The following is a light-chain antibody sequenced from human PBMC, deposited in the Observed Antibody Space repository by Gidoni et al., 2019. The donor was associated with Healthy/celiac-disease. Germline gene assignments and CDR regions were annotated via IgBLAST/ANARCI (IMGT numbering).Light chain of an antibody. CDR3: QQSYSTPQLT. J-gene: IGKJ4*01. CDR2: AAS. Sequence: DIQMTQSSSSLSASVGDRVTITCRASQSISSYLNWYQQKPWKAPKLLIYAASSLQSGVPSRFSGSGSGTDFTLAIGGLQPEDFATYYCQQSYSTPQLTFGGGTKVEIK. V-gene: IGKV1-39*01. CDR1: QSISSY.